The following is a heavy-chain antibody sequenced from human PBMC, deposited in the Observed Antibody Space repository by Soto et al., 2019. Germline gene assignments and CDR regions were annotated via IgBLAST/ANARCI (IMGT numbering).Heavy chain of an antibody. D-gene: IGHD6-19*01. CDR1: GFTFCSSW. J-gene: IGHJ4*02. CDR3: ARGPSGWFGYDY. V-gene: IGHV3-74*01. CDR2: INSGASTT. Sequence: PGGSLRLSCAASGFTFCSSWMHWVRQAPGKGLVWVSRINSGASTTNYADSVKGRFTISRDNAKNTLYLQMDSLTAEDTAVYYCARGPSGWFGYDYWGQGTLVTVSS.